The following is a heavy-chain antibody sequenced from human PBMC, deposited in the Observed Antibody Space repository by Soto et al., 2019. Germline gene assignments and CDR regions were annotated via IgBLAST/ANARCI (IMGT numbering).Heavy chain of an antibody. CDR3: TRRRCTNGVCYTDY. CDR2: IRSKANSYAT. Sequence: EVQLVESGGGLVQPGGSLKLSCAASGFTLSGSAMHWVRQASGKGLEWVGRIRSKANSYATAYAASVKGRFTISRDDSKNTAYLQMNSLKTEDTAVYYCTRRRCTNGVCYTDYWGQGTLVTVSS. CDR1: GFTLSGSA. D-gene: IGHD2-8*01. J-gene: IGHJ4*02. V-gene: IGHV3-73*01.